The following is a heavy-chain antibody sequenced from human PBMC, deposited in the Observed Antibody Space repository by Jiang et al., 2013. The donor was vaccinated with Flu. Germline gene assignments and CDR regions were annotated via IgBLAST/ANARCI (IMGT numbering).Heavy chain of an antibody. V-gene: IGHV4-59*12. CDR1: GGSINPYQ. J-gene: IGHJ4*02. CDR2: IYHSGST. Sequence: GSGLVKPSETLSLTCTVSGGSINPYQWSWIRQPPGKGLEWIGEIYHSGSTNYNPSLKSRVTISVDKSKNQFSLKLSSVTAADTAVYYCARVPGDSPDYWGQGTLVTVSS. CDR3: ARVPGDSPDY. D-gene: IGHD7-27*01.